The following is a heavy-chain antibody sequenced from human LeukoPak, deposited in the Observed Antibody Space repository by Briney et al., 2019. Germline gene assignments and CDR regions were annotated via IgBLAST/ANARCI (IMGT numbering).Heavy chain of an antibody. J-gene: IGHJ3*02. CDR3: ARLMFFYCSGGSCYYAFDI. V-gene: IGHV4-59*08. CDR1: GGSISSYY. Sequence: SETLSLTCTVSGGSISSYYWSWIRPPPGKGLEWIGYIYYSGSTNYNPSLKSRVTISVDTSKNQFSLKLSSVTAADTAVYYCARLMFFYCSGGSCYYAFDIWGQGTMVTVSS. D-gene: IGHD2-15*01. CDR2: IYYSGST.